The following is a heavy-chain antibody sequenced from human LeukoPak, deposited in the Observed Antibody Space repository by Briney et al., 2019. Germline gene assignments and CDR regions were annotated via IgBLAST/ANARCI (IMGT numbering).Heavy chain of an antibody. J-gene: IGHJ4*02. CDR2: INTNTGIP. D-gene: IGHD3-9*01. CDR1: GYTFTNYV. V-gene: IGHV7-4-1*02. Sequence: GASVKVSCKASGYTFTNYVMDWVRQAPGQGLEWMGWINTNTGIPTYAQDFTGRFVFSLDTSVSTAYLQISSLKAEDTAVYYCARNREILTGYFDFDYWGQGTLVTVSS. CDR3: ARNREILTGYFDFDY.